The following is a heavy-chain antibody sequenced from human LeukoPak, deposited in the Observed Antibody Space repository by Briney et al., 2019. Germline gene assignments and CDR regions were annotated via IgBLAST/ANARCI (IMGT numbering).Heavy chain of an antibody. D-gene: IGHD5-12*01. CDR2: IYYSGST. V-gene: IGHV4-59*12. CDR1: GGSISSYY. J-gene: IGHJ4*02. CDR3: ARDLAGYSGYDYSG. Sequence: KSSETLSLTCTVSGGSISSYYWSWIRQPPGKGLEWIGYIYYSGSTNYNPSLKSRVTISVDTSKNQFSLKLTSVTAADTAVYYCARDLAGYSGYDYSGWGQGTLVTVSS.